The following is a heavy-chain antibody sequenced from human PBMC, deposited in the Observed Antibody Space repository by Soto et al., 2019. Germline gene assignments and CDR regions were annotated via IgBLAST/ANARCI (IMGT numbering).Heavy chain of an antibody. Sequence: GGSLRLSCAASGFTFSSYWMHWVRQAPGKGLVWVSRINSDGSSTSYADSVKGRFTISRDNAKNTLYLQMNSLRAEDTAVYYCARALVYDFWSGYYPQTLGADFDYWGQGTLVTVSS. V-gene: IGHV3-74*01. CDR3: ARALVYDFWSGYYPQTLGADFDY. CDR2: INSDGSST. CDR1: GFTFSSYW. J-gene: IGHJ4*02. D-gene: IGHD3-3*01.